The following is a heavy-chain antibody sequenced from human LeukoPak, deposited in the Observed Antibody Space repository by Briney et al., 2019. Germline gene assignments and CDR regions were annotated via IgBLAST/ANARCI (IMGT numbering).Heavy chain of an antibody. CDR2: ISGSGST. CDR1: GFAFSIDA. CDR3: AKAGSGWYFDY. J-gene: IGHJ4*02. V-gene: IGHV3-23*01. Sequence: PGGSLRLSCTAAGFAFSIDAMSWVRKAPGKGLEWVSLISGSGSTYYADSVKGRFTISRDNSKNTLSLQVNSLRAEDTAIYYCAKAGSGWYFDYWGQGTLVTVSS. D-gene: IGHD6-19*01.